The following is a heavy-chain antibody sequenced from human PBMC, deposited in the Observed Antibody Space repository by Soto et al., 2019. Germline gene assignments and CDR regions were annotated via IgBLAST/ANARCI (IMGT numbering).Heavy chain of an antibody. D-gene: IGHD3-16*02. CDR3: ARVNMFTFGGVIVNDAFDI. Sequence: ASVKVSCKASGYTFTSYYMHWVRQAPGQGLEWMGIINPSGGSTSYAQKFQGRVTITADESTSTAYMELSSLRSEDTAVYYCARVNMFTFGGVIVNDAFDIWGQGTMVTVSS. CDR2: INPSGGST. J-gene: IGHJ3*02. V-gene: IGHV1-46*01. CDR1: GYTFTSYY.